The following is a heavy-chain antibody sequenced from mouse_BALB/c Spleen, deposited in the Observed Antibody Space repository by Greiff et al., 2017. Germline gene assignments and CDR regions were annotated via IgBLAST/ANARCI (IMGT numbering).Heavy chain of an antibody. CDR3: ARQYGNYAGFAY. CDR2: ISTYYGDA. Sequence: VQLQQSGAELVRPGVSVKISCKGSGYTFTDYAMHWVKQSHAKSLEWIGVISTYYGDASYNQKFKGKATMTVDKSSSTAYMELARLTSEDSAIYYCARQYGNYAGFAYWGQGTLVTVSA. CDR1: GYTFTDYA. V-gene: IGHV1S137*01. D-gene: IGHD2-10*02. J-gene: IGHJ3*01.